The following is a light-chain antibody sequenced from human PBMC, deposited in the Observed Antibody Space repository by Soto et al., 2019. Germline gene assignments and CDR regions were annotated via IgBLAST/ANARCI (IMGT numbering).Light chain of an antibody. CDR3: HQSYSTPPET. J-gene: IGKJ1*01. CDR2: GAS. Sequence: DIQMTQSPSPLSASVGDRVTITCRASQSIYNFLNWYQQKPGKAPKLLIYGASTLQSGVPSRFSGSGAGTDFSLTISSLQPEDFATYYCHQSYSTPPETFGQGTKVEVK. CDR1: QSIYNF. V-gene: IGKV1-39*01.